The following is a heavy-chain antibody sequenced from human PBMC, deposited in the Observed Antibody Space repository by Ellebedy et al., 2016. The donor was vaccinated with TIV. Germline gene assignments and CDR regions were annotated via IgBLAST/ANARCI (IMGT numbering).Heavy chain of an antibody. CDR2: FYYSGST. D-gene: IGHD6-19*01. J-gene: IGHJ4*02. Sequence: MPSETLSLTCTVSGGSISTITYYWGWIRQPPGKGLEWIGSFYYSGSTYYNPSPKSRVTMSVDTSKLQFSLKLSSVTAADTAVYYCARRGSGRYYFDYWGQGTLVTVSS. CDR3: ARRGSGRYYFDY. V-gene: IGHV4-39*07. CDR1: GGSISTITYY.